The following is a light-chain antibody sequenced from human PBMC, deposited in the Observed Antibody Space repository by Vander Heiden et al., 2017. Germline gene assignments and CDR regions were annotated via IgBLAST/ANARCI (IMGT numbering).Light chain of an antibody. V-gene: IGLV1-51*01. Sequence: QSVLTQPPSVSTAPGQQVTISCSGSSSNIGNNYVSWYQQLPGTAPKLLIYDNKKRPSGIPDRFSGSKSGTSATLGITGLQSGDEADYYCGTWDSSLSALVFGGGTKLTVL. CDR3: GTWDSSLSALV. J-gene: IGLJ3*02. CDR2: DNK. CDR1: SSNIGNNY.